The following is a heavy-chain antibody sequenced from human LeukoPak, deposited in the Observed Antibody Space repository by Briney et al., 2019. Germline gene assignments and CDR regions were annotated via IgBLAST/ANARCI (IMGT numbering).Heavy chain of an antibody. V-gene: IGHV4-34*01. CDR3: ARRDYCTSTSCYESYNWFDP. Sequence: SETLSLTCAVYGGSFSGYYWSWIRQPPGKGLEWIGEINHSGSTNYSPSLKRRLTISVAPSNHQFSLRLSSVTAADTAVYYCARRDYCTSTSCYESYNWFDPWGQGTLVTVSS. CDR1: GGSFSGYY. D-gene: IGHD2-2*01. J-gene: IGHJ5*02. CDR2: INHSGST.